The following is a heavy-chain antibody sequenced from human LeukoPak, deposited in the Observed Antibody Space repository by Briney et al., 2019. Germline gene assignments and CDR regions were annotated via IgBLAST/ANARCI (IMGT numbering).Heavy chain of an antibody. CDR2: MSYDGHNE. CDR1: GFTFSGYG. CDR3: AKGVGYGGMDV. J-gene: IGHJ6*02. D-gene: IGHD2-8*01. V-gene: IGHV3-30*18. Sequence: GGSLRLSCAASGFTFSGYGMHWVRQAPGKGLEWVAVMSYDGHNEYYAGSAKGRFTISRDNSKNTVYVQMNSLRAEDTAVYYCAKGVGYGGMDVWGQGTTVTVSS.